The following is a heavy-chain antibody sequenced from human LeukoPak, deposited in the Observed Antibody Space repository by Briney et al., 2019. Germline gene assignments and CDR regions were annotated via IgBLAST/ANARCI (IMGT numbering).Heavy chain of an antibody. V-gene: IGHV4-59*08. CDR2: MYYSGSA. J-gene: IGHJ4*02. D-gene: IGHD6-13*01. Sequence: SETLSLTCTVSGGSITDYYWSWIRHSSGKGLEWIGYMYYSGSAYYSPSLKTRVTISVDTSKNQFSLKLTSVTAADTAVYYCAGSTFSSNWNLWGQGTLVIDSS. CDR3: AGSTFSSNWNL. CDR1: GGSITDYY.